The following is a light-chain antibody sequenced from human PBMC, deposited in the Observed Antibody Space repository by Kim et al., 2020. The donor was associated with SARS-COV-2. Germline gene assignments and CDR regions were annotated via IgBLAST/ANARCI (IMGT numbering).Light chain of an antibody. CDR3: QAWDSSTANWV. J-gene: IGLJ3*02. CDR2: LDS. V-gene: IGLV3-1*01. CDR1: KLGDKY. Sequence: SYELTQPPSVSVSPGQTASITCSGDKLGDKYACWYQQKPGRSPVLVIYLDSKRPSGIPERFSGSNSGNTATLTISGTQAIDEADYYCQAWDSSTANWVSG.